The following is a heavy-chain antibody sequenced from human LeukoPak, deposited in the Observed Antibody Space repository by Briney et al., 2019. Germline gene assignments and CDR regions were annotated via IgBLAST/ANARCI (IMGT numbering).Heavy chain of an antibody. CDR3: ASMIAAAGMGYFDY. J-gene: IGHJ4*02. CDR2: IYYSGST. V-gene: IGHV4-59*01. D-gene: IGHD6-13*01. Sequence: PSETLSLPCTVSGGSISSYYWSWIRQPPGKGLDWIGYIYYSGSTNYNPSLKSRVTISVDTSKNQFSLKLSSVTAADTAVYYCASMIAAAGMGYFDYWGQGTLVTVSS. CDR1: GGSISSYY.